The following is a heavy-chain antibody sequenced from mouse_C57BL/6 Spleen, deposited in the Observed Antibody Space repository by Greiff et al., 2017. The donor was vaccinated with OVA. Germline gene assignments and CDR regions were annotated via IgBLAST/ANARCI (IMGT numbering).Heavy chain of an antibody. CDR3: TRNYGSSYDYFDY. V-gene: IGHV14-4*01. D-gene: IGHD1-1*01. J-gene: IGHJ2*01. Sequence: DVKLQESGAELVRPGASVKLSCTASGFNIKDDYMHWVKQRPEQGLEWIGWIDPENGDTEYASKFQGKATITADTSSNTAYLQLSSLTSEDTAVYYCTRNYGSSYDYFDYWGQGTTLTVSS. CDR1: GFNIKDDY. CDR2: IDPENGDT.